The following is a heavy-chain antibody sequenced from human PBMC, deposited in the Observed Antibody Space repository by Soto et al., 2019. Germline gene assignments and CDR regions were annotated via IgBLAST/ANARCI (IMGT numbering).Heavy chain of an antibody. Sequence: QVQLVQSGAEVKKPGASVKVSCKDSGYTFTGYYMHWVRQAPGQGLEWMGWIKPNSGGTNYAQKFQGRVTMTRDTSISTAYMELSRLRSDDTSVYYCARDEVVVPAAGMTYYYGMDVWGQGTTVTVSS. CDR2: IKPNSGGT. J-gene: IGHJ6*02. CDR1: GYTFTGYY. V-gene: IGHV1-2*02. CDR3: ARDEVVVPAAGMTYYYGMDV. D-gene: IGHD2-2*01.